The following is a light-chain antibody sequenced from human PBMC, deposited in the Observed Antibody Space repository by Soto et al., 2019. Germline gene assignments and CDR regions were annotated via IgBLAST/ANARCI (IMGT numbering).Light chain of an antibody. Sequence: EIVLTQSPATLSLSPGESATLSCRASQSVSSYLAWYQQKPGQAPRLLIYDASNRATGIPARFSGSGSGTDFTLTISSLEPEDCAVYYCQQRSNWPPITFGQGTRLEIK. CDR2: DAS. V-gene: IGKV3-11*01. CDR3: QQRSNWPPIT. CDR1: QSVSSY. J-gene: IGKJ5*01.